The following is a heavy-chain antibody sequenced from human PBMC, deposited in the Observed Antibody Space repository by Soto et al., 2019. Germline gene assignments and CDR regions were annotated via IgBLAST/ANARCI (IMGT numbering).Heavy chain of an antibody. V-gene: IGHV3-48*03. CDR1: GFTFSSYE. J-gene: IGHJ4*02. D-gene: IGHD5-12*01. CDR2: ISSGGGNI. CDR3: ARDRWLRYSGYDWHFDY. Sequence: GGSLRLSCAASGFTFSSYEMNWVRQAPGKGLEGVSYISSGGGNIYYADSVKGRFTISRDNAKNSLDLQINSLRAEDTAVYYCARDRWLRYSGYDWHFDYWGQGTLVTVSS.